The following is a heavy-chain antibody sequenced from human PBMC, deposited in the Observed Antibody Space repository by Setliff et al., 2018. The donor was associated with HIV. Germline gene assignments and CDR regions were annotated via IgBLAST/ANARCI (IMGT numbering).Heavy chain of an antibody. Sequence: SETLSLTCTVSGGSISSSSSYWGWIRQSPGKGLEWIGSIYDSGSTYYNPSLKSRVTISGDTSKNQFSLKLSSVTAADTAVYYCARSPMDPPPYWWFDPWGQGTLVTVLL. CDR3: ARSPMDPPPYWWFDP. CDR1: GGSISSSSSY. V-gene: IGHV4-39*07. CDR2: IYDSGST. J-gene: IGHJ5*02. D-gene: IGHD2-15*01.